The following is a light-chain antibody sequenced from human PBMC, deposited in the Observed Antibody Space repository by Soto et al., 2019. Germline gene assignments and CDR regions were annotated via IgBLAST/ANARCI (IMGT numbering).Light chain of an antibody. CDR1: SRDVGGY. CDR2: EVS. J-gene: IGLJ2*01. CDR3: RSYTSSNTVV. V-gene: IGLV2-14*01. Sequence: QSVLTQPASVSGSPGQSITNSCTGTSRDVGGYVSWYQQHPGKAPKLMIYEVSNRPSGVSNRFSGSKSGNTASLTISGLQAEDEADYYCRSYTSSNTVVFGGGTKLTVL.